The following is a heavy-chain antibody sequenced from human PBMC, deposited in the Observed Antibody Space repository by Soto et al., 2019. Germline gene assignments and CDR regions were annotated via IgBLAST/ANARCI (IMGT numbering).Heavy chain of an antibody. Sequence: PSETLSLTCTVSGGSISSYYWSWIRQPPGKGLEWIGYIYYSGSTNYNPSLKSRVTISVDTSKNQFSLKLSSVTAADTAVYYCARLVSDYSTNYYYYYYMDVWGKGTTVTVSS. V-gene: IGHV4-59*08. J-gene: IGHJ6*03. CDR2: IYYSGST. CDR3: ARLVSDYSTNYYYYYYMDV. CDR1: GGSISSYY. D-gene: IGHD4-4*01.